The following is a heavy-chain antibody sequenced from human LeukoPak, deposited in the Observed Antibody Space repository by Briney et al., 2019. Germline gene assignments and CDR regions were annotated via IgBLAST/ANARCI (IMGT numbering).Heavy chain of an antibody. D-gene: IGHD6-13*01. V-gene: IGHV1-18*01. J-gene: IGHJ6*02. CDR3: ARDHVAAAGISPLYYYYYGMDV. CDR1: GYTFTSYG. Sequence: ASVKVSCKASGYTFTSYGISWVRQAPGQGLEWMGWISAYNGNTNYAQKLQGRVTMTRDTSTSTVYMELSSLRSEDTAVYYCARDHVAAAGISPLYYYYYGMDVWGQGTTVTVSS. CDR2: ISAYNGNT.